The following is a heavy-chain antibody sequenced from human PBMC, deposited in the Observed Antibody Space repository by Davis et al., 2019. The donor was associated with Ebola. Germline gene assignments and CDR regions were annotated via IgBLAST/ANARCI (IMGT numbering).Heavy chain of an antibody. CDR3: ARDPRNYYDSSGYYGYFDY. Sequence: PGGSLRLSCAASGFTFSSYAMHWVRQAPGKGLEWVAVISYDGSNKYYADSVKGRFTISRDNSKNTLYLQMNSLRAEDTAVYYCARDPRNYYDSSGYYGYFDYWGQGTLVTVSS. V-gene: IGHV3-30-3*01. CDR2: ISYDGSNK. D-gene: IGHD3-22*01. CDR1: GFTFSSYA. J-gene: IGHJ4*02.